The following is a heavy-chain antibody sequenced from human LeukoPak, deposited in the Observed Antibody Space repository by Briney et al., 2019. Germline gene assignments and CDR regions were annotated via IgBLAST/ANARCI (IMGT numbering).Heavy chain of an antibody. V-gene: IGHV1-46*01. J-gene: IGHJ5*02. CDR3: ARTPIVGYYGSPNWFDP. D-gene: IGHD3-10*01. Sequence: ASVKVSCKASGYTFTSYYMHWVRQAPGQGLEWMGIINPSGGSTSYAQKFQGRVTMTRDMSTSTVYMELSSLRSEDMAVYYCARTPIVGYYGSPNWFDPWGQGTLVTVSS. CDR2: INPSGGST. CDR1: GYTFTSYY.